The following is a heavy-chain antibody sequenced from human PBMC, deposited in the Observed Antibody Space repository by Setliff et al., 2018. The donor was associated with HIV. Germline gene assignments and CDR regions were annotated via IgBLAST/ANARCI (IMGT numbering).Heavy chain of an antibody. J-gene: IGHJ3*02. CDR1: GGTFNSYA. Sequence: SVKVSCKASGGTFNSYAISWVRQAPGQGLEWMGGIIPILGIANYAQKFQGRVTITADESTSTAYMELSSLRSEDTAVYYCARGESSSWYYNHAFDIWGQGTMVTVSS. CDR2: IIPILGIA. D-gene: IGHD6-13*01. CDR3: ARGESSSWYYNHAFDI. V-gene: IGHV1-69*10.